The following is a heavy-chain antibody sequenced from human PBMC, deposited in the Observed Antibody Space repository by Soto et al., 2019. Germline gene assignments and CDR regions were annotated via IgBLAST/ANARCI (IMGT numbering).Heavy chain of an antibody. D-gene: IGHD1-26*01. J-gene: IGHJ3*02. CDR1: GGSVSSGSYY. Sequence: QVQLQESGPGLVKPSETLSLTCNVSGGSVSSGSYYWSWIRQPPGKGLEWIGYIYYSGSTNYNPSLKSRVTISVDTSKNQFSLKLSSVTAADTAVYYCSRGWELQGVDIWGQGTMVTVSS. V-gene: IGHV4-61*01. CDR2: IYYSGST. CDR3: SRGWELQGVDI.